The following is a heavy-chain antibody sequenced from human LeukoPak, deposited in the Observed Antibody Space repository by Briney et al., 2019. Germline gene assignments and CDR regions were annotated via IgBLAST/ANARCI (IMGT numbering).Heavy chain of an antibody. CDR1: GFTFSSYD. CDR3: ARAAAGIPWFDP. CDR2: IGTAGDT. D-gene: IGHD6-13*01. J-gene: IGHJ5*02. V-gene: IGHV3-13*01. Sequence: GGSLRLSCAASGFTFSSYDMHWVRQATGKGLEWVSAIGTAGDTYYPGSVKGRFTISRENAKNSLYLQMNSLRAGDTAVYYCARAAAGIPWFDPWGQGTLVTVSS.